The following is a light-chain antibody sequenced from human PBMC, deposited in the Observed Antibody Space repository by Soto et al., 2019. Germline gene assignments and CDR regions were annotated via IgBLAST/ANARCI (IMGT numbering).Light chain of an antibody. CDR1: QYIRNY. J-gene: IGKJ2*01. Sequence: DIQMTQSPSSLSASVGDRVTITCQASQYIRNYLNWYQQKPGKAPKLLIYDASNLETGVPSRFSGSGSGTDFTFTIRSLQPEDIATYYCQQYDNIPYTFGQGTKREIK. CDR2: DAS. CDR3: QQYDNIPYT. V-gene: IGKV1-33*01.